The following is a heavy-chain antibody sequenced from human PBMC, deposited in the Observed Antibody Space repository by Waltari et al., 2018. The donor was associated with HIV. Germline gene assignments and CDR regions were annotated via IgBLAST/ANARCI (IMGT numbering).Heavy chain of an antibody. J-gene: IGHJ4*02. D-gene: IGHD6-19*01. CDR3: ARGSDRDNSGWVDQFDY. CDR1: GESFSGYY. V-gene: IGHV4-34*01. Sequence: QVQLQQWGAGLLKTSETLSLTCAVYGESFSGYYWSWIRQSPGKGLEWIGEINHSGSTNYNPSLKSRVTVSVDTSKNQSSLKLSSVTAADTAVYYCARGSDRDNSGWVDQFDYWGQGTLVTVSS. CDR2: INHSGST.